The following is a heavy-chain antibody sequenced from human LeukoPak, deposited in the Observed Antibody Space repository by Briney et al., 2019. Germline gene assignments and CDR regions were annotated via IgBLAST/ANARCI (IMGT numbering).Heavy chain of an antibody. V-gene: IGHV1-2*02. CDR1: GYTFTNYY. CDR2: IKPNSADT. Sequence: ASVKVSCKASGYTFTNYYIQWMRQAPGQGREWIGGIKPNSADTSYAQNFQGRVTTTRDTSISTAYMELSRLTSDDTAVYYCARGRRTYHYDTSGPTDYWGQGTLVTVSS. CDR3: ARGRRTYHYDTSGPTDY. J-gene: IGHJ4*02. D-gene: IGHD3-22*01.